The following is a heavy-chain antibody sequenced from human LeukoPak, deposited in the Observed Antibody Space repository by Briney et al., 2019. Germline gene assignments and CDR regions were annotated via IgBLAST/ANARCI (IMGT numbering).Heavy chain of an antibody. V-gene: IGHV4-30-4*01. CDR1: GCSISSGDYY. CDR3: ARITYYYGSGSRALDY. D-gene: IGHD3-10*01. Sequence: KTSQTLSLTCTVSGCSISSGDYYWSWIRQPPGKGLEWIGYIYYSGSTYYNPSLKSRVTLSVDTSKNQFSLKLSSVTAADTAVYYCARITYYYGSGSRALDYWGQGTLVTVSS. J-gene: IGHJ4*02. CDR2: IYYSGST.